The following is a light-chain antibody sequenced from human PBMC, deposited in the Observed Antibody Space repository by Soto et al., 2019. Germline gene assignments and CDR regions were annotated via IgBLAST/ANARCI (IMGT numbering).Light chain of an antibody. CDR2: DVS. J-gene: IGLJ3*02. CDR1: SSDVGGYNY. Sequence: QSALTQPASVSGSPGQSTTISCTGTSSDVGGYNYVSWYQQHPGKAPKLIIYDVSGRPSGVSDRFSGTKSGNTASLTISGLQDEDEADYYCFSSRAAITIGLFGGGTKLTVL. CDR3: FSSRAAITIGL. V-gene: IGLV2-14*01.